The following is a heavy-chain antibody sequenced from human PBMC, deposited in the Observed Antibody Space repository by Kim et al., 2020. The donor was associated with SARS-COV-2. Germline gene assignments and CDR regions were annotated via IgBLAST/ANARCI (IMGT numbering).Heavy chain of an antibody. CDR2: INPSGGST. CDR1: GYTFTSYY. J-gene: IGHJ6*02. CDR3: ARAREYQLRKAYYYGMDV. D-gene: IGHD2-2*01. Sequence: ASVKVSCKASGYTFTSYYMHWVRQAPGQGLEWMGIINPSGGSTSYAQKFQGRVTMTRDTSTSTVYMELSSLRSEDTAVYYCARAREYQLRKAYYYGMDVWGQGTTVTVSS. V-gene: IGHV1-46*01.